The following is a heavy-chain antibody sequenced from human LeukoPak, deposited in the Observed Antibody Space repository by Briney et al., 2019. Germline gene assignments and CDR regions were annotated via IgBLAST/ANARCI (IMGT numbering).Heavy chain of an antibody. V-gene: IGHV3-21*01. CDR1: GFTFSSYS. J-gene: IGHJ3*02. CDR2: ISSSSSYI. CDR3: ARKLGAADAFDI. Sequence: PGGSLRLSCAASGFTFSSYSMNWVRQAPGKGLEWVSSISSSSSYIYYADSVKGRFTISRDNAKNSLYLQMNSLRAEDTAVYYCARKLGAADAFDIWGQGTMVTVSS. D-gene: IGHD1-26*01.